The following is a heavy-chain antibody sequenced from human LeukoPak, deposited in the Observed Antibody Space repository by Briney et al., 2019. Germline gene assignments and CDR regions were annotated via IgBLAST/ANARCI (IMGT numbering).Heavy chain of an antibody. J-gene: IGHJ4*02. CDR3: ARDPYSSSWYYFDY. D-gene: IGHD6-13*01. CDR2: MSYDGSNK. Sequence: PGGSLRLSCAASGFTFSSYAMHWVRQAPGKGLEWVAVMSYDGSNKYYADSVKGRFTISRDNSKNTLYLQMNSLRAEDTAVYYCARDPYSSSWYYFDYWGQGTLVTVSS. V-gene: IGHV3-30*04. CDR1: GFTFSSYA.